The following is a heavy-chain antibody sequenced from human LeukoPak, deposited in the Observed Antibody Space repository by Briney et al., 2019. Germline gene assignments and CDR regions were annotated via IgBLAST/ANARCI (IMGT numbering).Heavy chain of an antibody. CDR1: GGSISSYY. V-gene: IGHV4-59*08. Sequence: LSLPFTVSGGSISSYYWSWIRRPPGKGVEWSGCIYYSGSTNYNPSLERRVNISLDTSKKQVSLKVSSVTAADTAVYYCARVISSRWYHYWFDPWGQGTLVTVSS. D-gene: IGHD6-19*01. CDR2: IYYSGST. J-gene: IGHJ5*02. CDR3: ARVISSRWYHYWFDP.